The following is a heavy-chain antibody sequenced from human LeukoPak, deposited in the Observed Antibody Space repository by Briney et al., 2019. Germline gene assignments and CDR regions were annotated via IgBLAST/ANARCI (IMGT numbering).Heavy chain of an antibody. CDR3: ARDRDYDYPDY. CDR1: GFTFSDYY. V-gene: IGHV3-11*06. CDR2: ISSSSSYT. Sequence: GGSLRLSCVASGFTFSDYYMSWIRQAPGKGLEWVSYISSSSSYTNYADSVKGRFTISRDNAKNSLYLQMNSLRAEDTAVYYCARDRDYDYPDYWGQGTLVTVSS. J-gene: IGHJ4*02. D-gene: IGHD3-16*01.